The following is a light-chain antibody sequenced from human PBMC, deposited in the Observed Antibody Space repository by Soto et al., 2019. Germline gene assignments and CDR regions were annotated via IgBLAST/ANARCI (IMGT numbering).Light chain of an antibody. V-gene: IGKV4-1*01. CDR2: WAS. CDR3: QQYYSTPPT. Sequence: DIVMTQSPDSLALSLGERATINCKSSQTVLLSSNNKNYLAWYQQNPGQPPKLLIYWASTHESGVPDRFSGSGPGTASTLTISGLQAEDVAVYYCQQYYSTPPTFGQGTTLEIK. J-gene: IGKJ2*01. CDR1: QTVLLSSNNKNY.